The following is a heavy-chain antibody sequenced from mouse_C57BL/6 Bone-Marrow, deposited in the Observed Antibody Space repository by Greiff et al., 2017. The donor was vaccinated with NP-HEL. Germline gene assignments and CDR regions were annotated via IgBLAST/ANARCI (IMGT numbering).Heavy chain of an antibody. J-gene: IGHJ3*01. CDR3: ARHEGYDYAFAY. V-gene: IGHV1-62-2*01. Sequence: VKLMESGAELVKPGASVKLSCKASGYTFTEYTIHWVKQRSGQGLEWIGWFYPGSGSIKYNEKFKDKATLTADKSSSTVYMELSRLTSEDSAVYFCARHEGYDYAFAYWGQGTLVTVSA. CDR1: GYTFTEYT. CDR2: FYPGSGSI. D-gene: IGHD2-4*01.